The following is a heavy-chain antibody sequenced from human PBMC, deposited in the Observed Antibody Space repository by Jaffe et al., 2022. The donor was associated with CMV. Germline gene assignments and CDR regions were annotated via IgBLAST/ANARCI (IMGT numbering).Heavy chain of an antibody. CDR1: GFTFSSYS. Sequence: EVQLVESGGGLVKPGGSLRLSCAASGFTFSSYSMNWVRQAPGKGLEWVSSISSSSSYIYYADSVKGRFTISRDNAKNSLYLQMNSLRAEDTAVYYCARDGDDFWSGYPSHYYYYMDVWGKGTTVTVSS. V-gene: IGHV3-21*01. CDR3: ARDGDDFWSGYPSHYYYYMDV. CDR2: ISSSSSYI. J-gene: IGHJ6*03. D-gene: IGHD3-3*01.